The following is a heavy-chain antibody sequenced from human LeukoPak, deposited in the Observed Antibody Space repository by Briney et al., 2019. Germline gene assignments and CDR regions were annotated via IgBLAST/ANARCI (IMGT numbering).Heavy chain of an antibody. CDR2: ISYDGSNK. CDR1: GFTFSSYA. D-gene: IGHD6-13*01. Sequence: GRSLRLSCAASGFTFSSYAMHWVRQAPGKGLEWVAVISYDGSNKYCADSVKGRFTIPRDNSKNTLYLQMNSLRAEDTAVYYCAGSSSWYWGQGTLVTVSS. CDR3: AGSSSWY. V-gene: IGHV3-30-3*01. J-gene: IGHJ4*02.